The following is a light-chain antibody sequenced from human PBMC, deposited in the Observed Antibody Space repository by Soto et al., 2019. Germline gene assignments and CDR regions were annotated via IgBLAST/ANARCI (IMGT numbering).Light chain of an antibody. J-gene: IGKJ1*01. CDR3: QQYNNWPPWT. V-gene: IGKV3D-15*01. CDR2: DAS. Sequence: LTQSPSTLSSYPGERATLSCRASQSVSSYLAWYQHKPGQAARLLIFDASNRATGTPARFSGSGSGTEFTLTISSLQSEDFAVYYCQQYNNWPPWTFGQGTKVDIK. CDR1: QSVSSY.